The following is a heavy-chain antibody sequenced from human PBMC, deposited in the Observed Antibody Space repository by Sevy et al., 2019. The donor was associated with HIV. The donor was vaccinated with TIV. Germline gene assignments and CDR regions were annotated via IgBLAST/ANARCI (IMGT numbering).Heavy chain of an antibody. V-gene: IGHV3-30*18. D-gene: IGHD1-26*01. Sequence: GGSLRLSCIGSGFSFSYYGIHWVRQAPGKGLDWVALISHDGINEYYADSVKGRFTISRDNSKNTVYLEMNSLRNEDTAIYFCANAYSGSYSHSYLYALDVWGQGTAVTVSS. J-gene: IGHJ6*02. CDR3: ANAYSGSYSHSYLYALDV. CDR2: ISHDGINE. CDR1: GFSFSYYG.